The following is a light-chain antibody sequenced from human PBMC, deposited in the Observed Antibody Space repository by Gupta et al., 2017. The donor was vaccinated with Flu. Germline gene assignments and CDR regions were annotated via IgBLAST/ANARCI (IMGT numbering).Light chain of an antibody. Sequence: QSVLTKPASVSGSPGQSITISSTGTSSDVGGYNYVSWYQQHPGKAPKLIIYEVSHRPPGVSMRVAASKSGNTASLTLSGLQAEDGAADYGCAYIITSPCYVLGGGTEVTV. V-gene: IGLV2-14*01. CDR1: SSDVGGYNY. CDR3: CAYIITSPCYV. J-gene: IGLJ1*01. CDR2: EVS.